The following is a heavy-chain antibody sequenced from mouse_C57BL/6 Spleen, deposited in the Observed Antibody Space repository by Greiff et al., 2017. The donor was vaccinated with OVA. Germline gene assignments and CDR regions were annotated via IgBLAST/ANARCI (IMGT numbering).Heavy chain of an antibody. D-gene: IGHD2-4*01. CDR3: TRYPYDYDGGAWFAY. CDR2: IYPGNSDT. J-gene: IGHJ3*01. V-gene: IGHV1-5*01. CDR1: GYTFTSYW. Sequence: VQLQQSGTVLARPGASVKMSCKPSGYTFTSYWMHWVKQRPGQGLEWIGAIYPGNSDTSYNQKFKGKAKLTAVTSASTAYMELSSLTNEDSAVYYCTRYPYDYDGGAWFAYWGQGTLVTVSA.